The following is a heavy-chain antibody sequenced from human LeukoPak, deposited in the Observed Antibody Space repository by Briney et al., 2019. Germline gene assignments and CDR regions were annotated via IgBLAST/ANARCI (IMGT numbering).Heavy chain of an antibody. CDR3: AREYSSSSGYYMDV. D-gene: IGHD6-6*01. Sequence: ASVKVSCKASGGTFSSYAISWVRQAPGQGLEWMGGIIPIFGTANYAQEFQGRVTITADESTSTAYMELSSLRSEDTAVYYCAREYSSSSGYYMDVWGKGTTVTVSS. CDR1: GGTFSSYA. J-gene: IGHJ6*03. CDR2: IIPIFGTA. V-gene: IGHV1-69*13.